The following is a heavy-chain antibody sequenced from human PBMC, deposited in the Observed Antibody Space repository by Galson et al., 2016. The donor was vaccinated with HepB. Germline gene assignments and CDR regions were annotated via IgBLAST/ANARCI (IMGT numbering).Heavy chain of an antibody. CDR1: GFTFSRYS. J-gene: IGHJ4*02. D-gene: IGHD2-2*01. CDR2: ISSRSSTI. Sequence: SLRLSCAASGFTFSRYSMNWVCQAPGKGLEWVSYISSRSSTIYYADSVKGRFTISRDNAKNSLYLQMNSLRDEDTAVYYCARDYGDCSRTSCYFFDYWGQGTLVTVSS. V-gene: IGHV3-48*02. CDR3: ARDYGDCSRTSCYFFDY.